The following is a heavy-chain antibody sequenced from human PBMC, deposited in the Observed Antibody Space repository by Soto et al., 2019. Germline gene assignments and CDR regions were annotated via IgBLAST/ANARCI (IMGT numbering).Heavy chain of an antibody. CDR3: AKRKYSSSWYGVDY. J-gene: IGHJ4*02. CDR1: GFTFSSYG. D-gene: IGHD6-13*01. V-gene: IGHV3-30*18. CDR2: ISYDGSNK. Sequence: GGSLRLSCAASGFTFSSYGMHWVRQAPGKGLEWVAVISYDGSNKYYAYSVKGRFTISRDNSKNTLYLQMNSLRAEDTAVYYCAKRKYSSSWYGVDYWGQGTLVTVSS.